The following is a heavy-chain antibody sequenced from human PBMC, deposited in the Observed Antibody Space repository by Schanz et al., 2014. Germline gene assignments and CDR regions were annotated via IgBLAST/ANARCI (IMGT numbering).Heavy chain of an antibody. V-gene: IGHV3-74*01. Sequence: EVQLVESGGGLVQPGGSLRLSCAASGFPYSRYWMQWVRPAPGKGLVWVSGINSDGSRTTYADSVKGRFTISRDNAKNTLFLQMXXXXAEDTAVYYCARDGEDFDFWGQGTLVTISS. D-gene: IGHD3-10*01. J-gene: IGHJ4*02. CDR1: GFPYSRYW. CDR3: ARDGEDFDF. CDR2: INSDGSRT.